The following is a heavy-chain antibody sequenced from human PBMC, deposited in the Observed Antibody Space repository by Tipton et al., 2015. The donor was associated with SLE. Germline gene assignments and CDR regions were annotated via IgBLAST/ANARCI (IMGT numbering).Heavy chain of an antibody. CDR2: IFYSGSFSGGST. V-gene: IGHV4-39*07. D-gene: IGHD3-22*01. Sequence: SLRLSCTVSGGSISSTYYWGWIRQPPGKGLEWIGSIFYSGSFSGGSTYYNPSLKSRVTISVDTSKNQFSLKLSSVTAADTTIYYCARDSPYDSSGYYSDYWGQGTQVTVSS. CDR3: ARDSPYDSSGYYSDY. J-gene: IGHJ4*02. CDR1: GGSISSTYY.